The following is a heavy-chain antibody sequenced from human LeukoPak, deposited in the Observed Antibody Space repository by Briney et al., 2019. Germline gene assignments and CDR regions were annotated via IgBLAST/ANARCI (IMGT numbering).Heavy chain of an antibody. J-gene: IGHJ5*02. Sequence: ASVKVSCKASGYTFTSYAMNWVRQAPGQGLEWMGWINTNTGNPTYAQGFTGRFVFSLDTSVSTAYLQISSLKAEDTAVYYCARTNKIAAAVTRNNWFDPWGQGTLVTVSS. CDR3: ARTNKIAAAVTRNNWFDP. V-gene: IGHV7-4-1*02. CDR2: INTNTGNP. CDR1: GYTFTSYA. D-gene: IGHD6-13*01.